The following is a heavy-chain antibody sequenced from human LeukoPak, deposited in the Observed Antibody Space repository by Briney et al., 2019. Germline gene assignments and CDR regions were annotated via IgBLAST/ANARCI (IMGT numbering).Heavy chain of an antibody. Sequence: GGSLRLSCAASGFIFSDQNMNWVRQAPGKGLEWVSSISRTSNYIYYADSVKGRFTISRDNSKNTLYLQMNSLRAEDTAVYYCAKDQGTAHFDYWGQGTLVTVSS. V-gene: IGHV3-21*04. CDR3: AKDQGTAHFDY. CDR1: GFIFSDQN. J-gene: IGHJ4*02. D-gene: IGHD1-1*01. CDR2: ISRTSNYI.